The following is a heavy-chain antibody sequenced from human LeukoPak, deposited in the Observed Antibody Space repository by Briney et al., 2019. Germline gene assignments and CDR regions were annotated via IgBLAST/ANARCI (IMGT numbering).Heavy chain of an antibody. V-gene: IGHV4-61*02. D-gene: IGHD3-22*01. CDR2: IYTSGST. Sequence: PSQTLPLTCTVSGGSISSGSWIRQPAGKGLEWIGRIYTSGSTNYNPSLKSRVTISVDTSKNQFSLKLSSVTAADTAVYYCARVRYHSDISGQNYGYFESWGQGILVTVSS. CDR1: GGSISS. J-gene: IGHJ4*02. CDR3: ARVRYHSDISGQNYGYFES.